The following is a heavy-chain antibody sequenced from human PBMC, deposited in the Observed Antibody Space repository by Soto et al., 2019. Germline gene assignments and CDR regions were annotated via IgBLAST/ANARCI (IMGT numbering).Heavy chain of an antibody. CDR3: ARRANIAAAGNDY. J-gene: IGHJ4*02. Sequence: SETLSLTCTVSGGSISSSSYYWGWIRQPPGKGLEWIGSIYYSGSTYYNPSLKSRVTISVDTSKNQFSLKLSSVTAADTAVYYCARRANIAAAGNDYWGQGTLVTVSS. CDR2: IYYSGST. D-gene: IGHD6-13*01. CDR1: GGSISSSSYY. V-gene: IGHV4-39*01.